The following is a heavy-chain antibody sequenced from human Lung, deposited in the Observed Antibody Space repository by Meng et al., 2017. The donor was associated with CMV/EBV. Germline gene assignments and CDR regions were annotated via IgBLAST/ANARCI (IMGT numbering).Heavy chain of an antibody. D-gene: IGHD2-2*01. CDR3: GRKIPVSRMDV. J-gene: IGHJ6*02. CDR1: GFTLSRYD. Sequence: GGSXRPSCAASGFTLSRYDIHWARQATGKGLEWASGIGSRGDTHYADSVKGRFTISRENAKNSVYLQVNSGRAGDAAVYYCGRKIPVSRMDVWGQGTTVTVSS. CDR2: IGSRGDT. V-gene: IGHV3-13*01.